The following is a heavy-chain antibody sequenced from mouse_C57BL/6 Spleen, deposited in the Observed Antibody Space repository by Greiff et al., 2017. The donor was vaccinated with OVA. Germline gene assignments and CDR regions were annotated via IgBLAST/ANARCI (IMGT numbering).Heavy chain of an antibody. CDR1: GYSFTGYF. V-gene: IGHV1-20*01. CDR2: INPYNGDT. CDR3: ARVTTVVADWYFDV. Sequence: EVQLVESGPELVKPGDSVKISCKASGYSFTGYFMNWVMQSHGKSLEWIGRINPYNGDTFYNQKFKGKATLTVDKSSSTAHMELLSLTSEDSAVYYCARVTTVVADWYFDVWGTGTTVTVSS. D-gene: IGHD1-1*01. J-gene: IGHJ1*03.